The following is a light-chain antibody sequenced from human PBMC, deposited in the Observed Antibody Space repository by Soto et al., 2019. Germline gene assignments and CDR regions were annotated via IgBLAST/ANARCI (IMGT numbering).Light chain of an antibody. CDR1: QSIDTY. J-gene: IGKJ4*01. CDR2: DAS. V-gene: IGKV3-11*01. Sequence: IVITQSPATLSVSPGERATLSCRASQSIDTYLAWYQQKPGQAPRLLIYDASDRATGIPARFSGSGSGTAFTLTISGLEPEDFALYYCQQRYNWPLTFGGGTKVDIK. CDR3: QQRYNWPLT.